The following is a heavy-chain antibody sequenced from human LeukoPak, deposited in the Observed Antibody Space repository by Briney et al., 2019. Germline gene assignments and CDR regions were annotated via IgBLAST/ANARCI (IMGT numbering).Heavy chain of an antibody. CDR1: GGTFSSYA. CDR3: ARRAAAGTKYDC. V-gene: IGHV1-69*06. Sequence: GPPVKVSCTASGGTFSSYAISWVRQAPGQGLEWMGGIIPIFGTANYAQKFQGRVTITADKSTSTAYMELSSLRSEDTAVCYCARRAAAGTKYDCWGQGTLVTVSS. CDR2: IIPIFGTA. J-gene: IGHJ4*02. D-gene: IGHD6-13*01.